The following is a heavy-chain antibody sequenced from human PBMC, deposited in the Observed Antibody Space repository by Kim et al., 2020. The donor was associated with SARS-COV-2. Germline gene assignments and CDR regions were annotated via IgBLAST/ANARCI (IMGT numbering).Heavy chain of an antibody. D-gene: IGHD3-9*01. CDR2: ISYDGSNK. V-gene: IGHV3-30*18. CDR1: GFTFSSYG. J-gene: IGHJ4*02. Sequence: GGSLRLSCAASGFTFSSYGMHWVRQAPGKGLEWVAVISYDGSNKYYADSVKGRFTISRDNSKNTLYLQMNSLRAEDTAVYYCAKDRTHLFIGAFDYWGQGTLVTVSS. CDR3: AKDRTHLFIGAFDY.